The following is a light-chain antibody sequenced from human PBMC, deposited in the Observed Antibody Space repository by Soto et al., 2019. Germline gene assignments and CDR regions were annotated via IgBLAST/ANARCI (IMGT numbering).Light chain of an antibody. CDR3: QQYQTWPRT. CDR2: EAS. J-gene: IGKJ1*01. V-gene: IGKV3-15*01. CDR1: QRLIGN. Sequence: EIVMTQSPATLSVSPGDRATLSCRASQRLIGNLAWYQHIPGQSPRLLIYEASTRATGVPARFSGSGSRTEFTLTISGLQSEDFGVYYCQQYQTWPRTFGQGTKVDIK.